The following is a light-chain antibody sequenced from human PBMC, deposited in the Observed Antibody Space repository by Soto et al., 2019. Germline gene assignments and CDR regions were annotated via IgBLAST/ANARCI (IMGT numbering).Light chain of an antibody. Sequence: QSVLTQPPSASGSPGQSVTISCTGTSSDVGGYNYVSWYQQHPGKAPKLMIYEVSKRPSGVPDRFSGSKSGNTASLTVSCLQAEDVADYYWTLYAGINDYYVFGTGTKVTVL. J-gene: IGLJ1*01. CDR1: SSDVGGYNY. CDR2: EVS. CDR3: TLYAGINDYYV. V-gene: IGLV2-8*01.